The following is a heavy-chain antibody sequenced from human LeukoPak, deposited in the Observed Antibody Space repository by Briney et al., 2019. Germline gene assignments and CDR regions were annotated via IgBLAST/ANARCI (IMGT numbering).Heavy chain of an antibody. CDR1: GFTFSTYS. V-gene: IGHV3-21*01. J-gene: IGHJ3*02. CDR2: ISSSSASI. Sequence: KPGGSLRLSCAASGFTFSTYSMNWVRQAPGKGLEWVSFISSSSASIYYADSVKGRFTISRDNAKNSLYLQMNSLRAEDTAVYYCASPIEESGSDAFDIWGQGTMVTVSS. D-gene: IGHD6-19*01. CDR3: ASPIEESGSDAFDI.